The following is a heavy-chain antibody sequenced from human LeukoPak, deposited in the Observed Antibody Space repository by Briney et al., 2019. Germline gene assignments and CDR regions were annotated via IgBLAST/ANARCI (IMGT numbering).Heavy chain of an antibody. J-gene: IGHJ4*02. CDR1: GYTFTSYG. Sequence: ASVKVSCKASGYTFTSYGISWVRQAPGRGLEWMGWISAYNGNTNYAQKLQGRVTMTTDTSTSTAYMELRSLRSDDTAVYYCARGGQHYYDSSGFDYWGQGTLVTVSS. D-gene: IGHD3-22*01. CDR3: ARGGQHYYDSSGFDY. V-gene: IGHV1-18*01. CDR2: ISAYNGNT.